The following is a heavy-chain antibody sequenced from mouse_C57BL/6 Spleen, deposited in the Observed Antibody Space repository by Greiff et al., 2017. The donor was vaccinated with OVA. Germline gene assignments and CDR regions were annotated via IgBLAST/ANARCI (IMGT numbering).Heavy chain of an antibody. Sequence: QVQLQQSGAELMKPGASVKLSCKATGYTFTGYWIEWVKQRPGHGLEWIGEILPGSGSTNYNEKFKGKATFTAATSSNTAYMLPSSLTTADSAIFDSARRAIYDSYFDAMDYWGQGTSVTVSS. D-gene: IGHD2-3*01. V-gene: IGHV1-9*01. CDR2: ILPGSGST. CDR3: ARRAIYDSYFDAMDY. CDR1: GYTFTGYW. J-gene: IGHJ4*01.